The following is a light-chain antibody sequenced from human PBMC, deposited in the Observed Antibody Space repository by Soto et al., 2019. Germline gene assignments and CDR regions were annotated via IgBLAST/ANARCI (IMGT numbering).Light chain of an antibody. CDR3: QQYNSYWT. V-gene: IGKV1-5*01. J-gene: IGKJ1*01. CDR1: QSISLS. Sequence: DIRMTQSPSTLSAFVGDRVTMTCGASQSISLSLAWYQQKPGKAPDLLISDASNLERGVPSRFSGSGSGTEFTLTISSLQPDDFATYYCQQYNSYWTFGPGTKVDIK. CDR2: DAS.